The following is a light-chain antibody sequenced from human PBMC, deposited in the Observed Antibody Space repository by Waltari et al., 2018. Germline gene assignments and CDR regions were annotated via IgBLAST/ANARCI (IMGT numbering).Light chain of an antibody. Sequence: QSALTQPAPVSGSPGQSITISCTGTSSDVGVYNHVSWYQQHPGKAPKLIIYDVSSRPSGVSNRFFGSKSGNTASLTISGLQAEDEAVYFCSSYSTSITPYVFGTGTKVTVL. V-gene: IGLV2-14*03. CDR1: SSDVGVYNH. CDR3: SSYSTSITPYV. J-gene: IGLJ1*01. CDR2: DVS.